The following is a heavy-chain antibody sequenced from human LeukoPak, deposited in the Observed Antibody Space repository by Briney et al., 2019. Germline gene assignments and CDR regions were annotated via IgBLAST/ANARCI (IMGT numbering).Heavy chain of an antibody. Sequence: PSETLSLTCTVSGGSINSYYWGWVRQSPGKGLECIGYIYYSGSTNYNPSLKSRVTISVDTSKNQFSLKLSSVTAADTAVYYCARVSQWFGELSRFDYWGQGTLVTVSS. CDR3: ARVSQWFGELSRFDY. D-gene: IGHD3-10*01. CDR2: IYYSGST. J-gene: IGHJ4*02. V-gene: IGHV4-59*01. CDR1: GGSINSYY.